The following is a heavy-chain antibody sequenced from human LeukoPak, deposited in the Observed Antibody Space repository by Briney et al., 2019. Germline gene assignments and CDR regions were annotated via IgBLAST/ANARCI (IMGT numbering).Heavy chain of an antibody. V-gene: IGHV1-69*13. Sequence: ASVKVSCKASGGTFSSYAISGVRQAPGQGLEWMGGIIPIFGTANYAQKFQGRVTITADESTSTAYMELSSLRSEDTTVYYCASPDSGSYYLGAFDIWGQGTMVTVSS. J-gene: IGHJ3*02. CDR3: ASPDSGSYYLGAFDI. CDR2: IIPIFGTA. CDR1: GGTFSSYA. D-gene: IGHD1-26*01.